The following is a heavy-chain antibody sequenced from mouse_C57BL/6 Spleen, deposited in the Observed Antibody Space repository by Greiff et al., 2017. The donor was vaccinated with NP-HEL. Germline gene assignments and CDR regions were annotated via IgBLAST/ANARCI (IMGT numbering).Heavy chain of an antibody. V-gene: IGHV1-66*01. Sequence: QVQLKESGPELVKPGASVKISCKASGYSFTSYYIHWVKQRPGQGLEWIGWIYPGSGNTKYNEKFKGKATLTADTSSSTAYMQLSSLTSEDSAVYYCARANYEAWFAYWGQGTLVTVSA. CDR3: ARANYEAWFAY. D-gene: IGHD2-1*01. CDR2: IYPGSGNT. CDR1: GYSFTSYY. J-gene: IGHJ3*01.